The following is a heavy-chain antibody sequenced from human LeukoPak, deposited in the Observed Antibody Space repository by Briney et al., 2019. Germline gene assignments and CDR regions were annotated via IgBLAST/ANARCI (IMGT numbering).Heavy chain of an antibody. D-gene: IGHD3-10*01. CDR2: ISYDGSNK. V-gene: IGHV3-30*04. J-gene: IGHJ4*02. Sequence: GGSLRLSCAASGFTFSSYAMHWVRQAPGKGLEWVAVISYDGSNKYYADSVKGRFTISRDNSKNTLYLQMNSLRAEDTAAYYCARDYGFGELLVLYYFDYWGQGTLVTVSS. CDR3: ARDYGFGELLVLYYFDY. CDR1: GFTFSSYA.